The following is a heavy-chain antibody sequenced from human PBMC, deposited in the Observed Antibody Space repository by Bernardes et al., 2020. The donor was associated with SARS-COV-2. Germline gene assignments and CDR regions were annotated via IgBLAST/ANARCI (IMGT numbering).Heavy chain of an antibody. J-gene: IGHJ5*02. CDR2: IRSKANSYAT. CDR3: TRHVSMGIAAPFDP. CDR1: GFTFSGSA. D-gene: IGHD6-13*01. V-gene: IGHV3-73*01. Sequence: GRSLRLSCAASGFTFSGSAMHWVRQASGKGLEWVGRIRSKANSYATAYAASVKGRFTISRDDSKNTAYLQMNSLKTEDTAVYYCTRHVSMGIAAPFDPWGQGTLVTVSS.